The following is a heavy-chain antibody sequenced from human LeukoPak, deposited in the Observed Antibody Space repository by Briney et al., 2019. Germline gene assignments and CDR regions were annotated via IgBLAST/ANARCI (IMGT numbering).Heavy chain of an antibody. CDR1: GFTFSSYE. D-gene: IGHD3-10*02. CDR3: AELGITMIGGV. Sequence: GGSLRLSCVASGFTFSSYEMNWVRQAPGKGLEWVSYISSSASTIYYADSVKGRFTISRDNAKNSLYLQMNSLRAEDTAVYYCAELGITMIGGVWGKGTTVTISS. CDR2: ISSSASTI. J-gene: IGHJ6*04. V-gene: IGHV3-48*03.